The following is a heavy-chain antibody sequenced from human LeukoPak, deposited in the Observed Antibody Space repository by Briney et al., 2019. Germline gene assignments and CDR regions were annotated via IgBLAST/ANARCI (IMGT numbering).Heavy chain of an antibody. D-gene: IGHD2-2*01. CDR2: INPNSGGT. V-gene: IGHV1-2*02. CDR1: GYTFTGYY. Sequence: ASVKVSCKASGYTFTGYYMHWVRQAPGQGLEWMGWINPNSGGTNYAQKFQGRVTMTRDTSISTAYMELSRLRSDDTAVYYCARDVKEDIVVVPAYWGQGTLVTVSS. J-gene: IGHJ4*02. CDR3: ARDVKEDIVVVPAY.